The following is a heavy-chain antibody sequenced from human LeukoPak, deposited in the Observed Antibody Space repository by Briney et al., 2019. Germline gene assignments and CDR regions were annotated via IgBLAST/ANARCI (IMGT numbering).Heavy chain of an antibody. J-gene: IGHJ4*02. CDR1: GFTFDSYA. Sequence: GRSLRLSCAASGFTFDSYAMSWVRQAPGKGLEWVSDISGSGGNTYYAGSVKGRFTISRDNSKNTLYLQMNSLRADDTAVYYCAKDSPGCSSTSCYFHYWGQGSLVTVSS. CDR3: AKDSPGCSSTSCYFHY. V-gene: IGHV3-23*01. D-gene: IGHD2-2*01. CDR2: ISGSGGNT.